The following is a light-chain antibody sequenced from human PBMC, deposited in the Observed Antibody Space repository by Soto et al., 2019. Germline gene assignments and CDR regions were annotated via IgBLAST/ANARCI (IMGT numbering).Light chain of an antibody. CDR2: DVS. Sequence: QSVLTQPRSVSGSPGQSVIISCTGTSSDVGAYPYVSWYQQHPDKAPKLMIYDVSERPSGVPDRFSGSKSGNTASLTISGLQAGDEAEYYCCSYAGSYTLVFGGGTKLTVL. CDR3: CSYAGSYTLV. CDR1: SSDVGAYPY. V-gene: IGLV2-11*01. J-gene: IGLJ3*02.